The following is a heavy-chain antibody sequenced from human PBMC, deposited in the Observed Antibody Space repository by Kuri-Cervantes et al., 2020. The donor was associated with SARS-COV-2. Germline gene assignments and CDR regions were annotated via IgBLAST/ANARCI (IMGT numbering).Heavy chain of an antibody. CDR1: GYSFTSYW. V-gene: IGHV1-69*01. J-gene: IGHJ6*03. D-gene: IGHD2-8*02. CDR2: IIPIFGTA. CDR3: ARDREDIVLVVRTYYYYYYMDV. Sequence: KISCKGSGYSFTSYWISWVRQMPGKGLEWMGGIIPIFGTANYAQKFQGRVTITADESTSTAYMELSSLRSEDTAVYYCARDREDIVLVVRTYYYYYYMDVWGKGTTVTVSS.